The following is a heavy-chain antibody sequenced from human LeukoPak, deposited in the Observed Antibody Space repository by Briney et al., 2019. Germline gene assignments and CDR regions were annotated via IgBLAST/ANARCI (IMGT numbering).Heavy chain of an antibody. V-gene: IGHV3-49*03. CDR2: IRSKPYGGTT. J-gene: IGHJ4*02. D-gene: IGHD2-2*01. CDR1: GFTFGDYA. Sequence: GGSLRLSCTASGFTFGDYAMSWFRQAPGKGLEWVGFIRSKPYGGTTENAASVKGRFTISRDDSRSIAYLQMNSLKTEDTAVYYCARGGVYCSSVSCSVDYWGQGILVTVSS. CDR3: ARGGVYCSSVSCSVDY.